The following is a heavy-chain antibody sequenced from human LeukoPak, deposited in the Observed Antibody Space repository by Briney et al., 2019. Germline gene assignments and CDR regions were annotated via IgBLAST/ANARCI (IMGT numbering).Heavy chain of an antibody. CDR1: GFIFKDYW. Sequence: EGSLRLSCAASGFIFKDYWMIWVRQAPGRGLDWISYISSSSDTIVYADSVKGRFTSSRDNAKNSLYLQVNSLRVEDTAVYYCASPLGDSVFYWGQGTLVTVSS. D-gene: IGHD4-17*01. V-gene: IGHV3-48*04. CDR3: ASPLGDSVFY. CDR2: ISSSSDTI. J-gene: IGHJ4*02.